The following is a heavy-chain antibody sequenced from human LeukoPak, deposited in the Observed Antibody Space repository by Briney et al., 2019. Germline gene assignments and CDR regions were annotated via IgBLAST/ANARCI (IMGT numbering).Heavy chain of an antibody. J-gene: IGHJ4*02. V-gene: IGHV1-2*02. CDR2: INPNSGGT. CDR3: AKVDTVMAKVGYFDY. D-gene: IGHD5-18*01. Sequence: PKASVKLSCKASGYTFTDYYMHWVRQAPGQGREWMGWINPNSGGTNYAQKLQGRVTLTRDTSISTAYMELSRLRSDDTAVYYCAKVDTVMAKVGYFDYWGQGTLVPVSS. CDR1: GYTFTDYY.